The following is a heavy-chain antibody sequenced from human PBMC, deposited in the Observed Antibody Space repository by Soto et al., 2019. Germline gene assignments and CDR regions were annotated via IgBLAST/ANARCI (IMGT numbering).Heavy chain of an antibody. CDR2: ISYDGSNK. Sequence: GGSLRLSCAASGFTFSSYGMHWVRQAPGKGLEWVAVISYDGSNKYYADSVKGRFTISRDNSKNTLYLQMNSLRAEDTAVYYCAKEMGSTVALPGDYYYGMDVWGQGTTVTVSS. CDR3: AKEMGSTVALPGDYYYGMDV. D-gene: IGHD1-26*01. V-gene: IGHV3-30*18. J-gene: IGHJ6*02. CDR1: GFTFSSYG.